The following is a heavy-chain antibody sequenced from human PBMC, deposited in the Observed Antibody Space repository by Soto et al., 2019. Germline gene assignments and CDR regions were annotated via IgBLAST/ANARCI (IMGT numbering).Heavy chain of an antibody. Sequence: ASVKVSCKASGYTVTGYYMHWVRQAPGQGLEWMGWINPNSGGTNYAQKFQGWVTMTRDTSISTAYMELSRLRSDDTAVYYCARDAYYDILTGYPFYGMDVWGQGTTVTVS. V-gene: IGHV1-2*04. CDR3: ARDAYYDILTGYPFYGMDV. J-gene: IGHJ6*02. CDR2: INPNSGGT. D-gene: IGHD3-9*01. CDR1: GYTVTGYY.